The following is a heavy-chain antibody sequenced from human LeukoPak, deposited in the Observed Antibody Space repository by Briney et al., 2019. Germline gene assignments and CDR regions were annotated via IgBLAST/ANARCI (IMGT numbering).Heavy chain of an antibody. J-gene: IGHJ4*02. Sequence: GGSLRLSCAASGFTFSSYGMHWVRQAPGKGLEWVAVISYDGSNKYYADSVKGRFTISRDNSKNTLYLQMNSLRAEDTAVYYCAKDLVAEYSYGSDPDYWGQRTLVTVSS. CDR2: ISYDGSNK. D-gene: IGHD5-18*01. CDR3: AKDLVAEYSYGSDPDY. CDR1: GFTFSSYG. V-gene: IGHV3-30*18.